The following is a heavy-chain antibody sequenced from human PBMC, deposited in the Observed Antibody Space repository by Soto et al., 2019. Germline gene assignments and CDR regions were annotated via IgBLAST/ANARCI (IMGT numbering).Heavy chain of an antibody. V-gene: IGHV3-30*18. Sequence: GGSLRLSCAASGFTSSSYGMHWVRQAPGKGLEWVAVISYDGSNKYYADSVKGRFTISRDNSKNTLYLQMNSLRAEDTAVYYGAKDGVVRVSGYYYYYGMDVWGQGTTVTVSS. D-gene: IGHD3-10*01. CDR1: GFTSSSYG. J-gene: IGHJ6*02. CDR3: AKDGVVRVSGYYYYYGMDV. CDR2: ISYDGSNK.